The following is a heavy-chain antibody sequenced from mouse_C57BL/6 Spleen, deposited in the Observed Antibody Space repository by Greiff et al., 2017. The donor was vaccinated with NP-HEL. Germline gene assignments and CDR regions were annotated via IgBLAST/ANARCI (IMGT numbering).Heavy chain of an antibody. Sequence: EVKLMESGGGLVKPGGSLKLSCAASGFTFSSYAMSWVRQTPEKRLEWVATISDGGSYTYYPDNVKGRFTISRDNAKNNLYLQMSHLKSEDTAMYYCARENSNYDAMDYWGQGTSVTVSS. CDR3: ARENSNYDAMDY. J-gene: IGHJ4*01. CDR2: ISDGGSYT. D-gene: IGHD2-5*01. V-gene: IGHV5-4*01. CDR1: GFTFSSYA.